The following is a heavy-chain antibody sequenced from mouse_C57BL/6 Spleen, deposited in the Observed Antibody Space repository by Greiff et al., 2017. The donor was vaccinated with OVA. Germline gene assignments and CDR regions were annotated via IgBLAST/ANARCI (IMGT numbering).Heavy chain of an antibody. V-gene: IGHV1-82*01. D-gene: IGHD1-1*01. Sequence: VQLQQSGPELVKPGASVKISCKASGYAFSSSWMNWVKQRPGKGLEWIGRIYPGDGDTNYNGKFKGKATLTADKSSSTAYMQLSSLTSEDSAVYFCARRITTVVATEYAMDYWGQGTSVTVSS. CDR2: IYPGDGDT. J-gene: IGHJ4*01. CDR1: GYAFSSSW. CDR3: ARRITTVVATEYAMDY.